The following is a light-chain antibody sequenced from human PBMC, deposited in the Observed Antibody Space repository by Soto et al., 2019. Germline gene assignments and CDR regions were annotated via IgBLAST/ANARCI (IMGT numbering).Light chain of an antibody. CDR3: QQYGSSPRT. CDR1: QTVTNNY. J-gene: IGKJ1*01. CDR2: GAS. Sequence: EIVLTQSTGTLSLSPGESATLSCRASQTVTNNYLAWYQQKPGQAPRLLIYGASSRVINIPNRFTGSGFGADFTHTLSRLEPEDFAVYYCQQYGSSPRTFGQGTKVEIK. V-gene: IGKV3-20*01.